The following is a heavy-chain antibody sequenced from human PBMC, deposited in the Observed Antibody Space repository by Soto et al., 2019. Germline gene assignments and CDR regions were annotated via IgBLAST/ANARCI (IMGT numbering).Heavy chain of an antibody. CDR3: ARAGGSYSRYYPLDH. D-gene: IGHD3-16*01. CDR1: GFTFDSHA. CDR2: ISGSGVKA. V-gene: IGHV3-23*01. Sequence: GGSLRLSCAASGFTFDSHAMSWVRQAPGKGLEWVSGISGSGVKAEFANSVKGRFTISRDNSKSTLYLQMNSLRADDTAVYYCARAGGSYSRYYPLDHWGQGTLVTVAS. J-gene: IGHJ1*01.